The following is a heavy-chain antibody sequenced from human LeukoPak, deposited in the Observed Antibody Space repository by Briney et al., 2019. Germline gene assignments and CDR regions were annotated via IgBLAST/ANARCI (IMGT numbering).Heavy chain of an antibody. J-gene: IGHJ6*04. V-gene: IGHV3-23*01. CDR1: GFTFSNYG. CDR2: ISDSGAGT. CDR3: AELGITMIGGV. Sequence: GGSLRLSCAASGFTFSNYGMSWVRQAPGKGLEWVSAISDSGAGTYYADSVKGRFTISRDNSRNTLYLQMNSLRAEDTAVYYCAELGITMIGGVWGKGTTVTISS. D-gene: IGHD3-10*02.